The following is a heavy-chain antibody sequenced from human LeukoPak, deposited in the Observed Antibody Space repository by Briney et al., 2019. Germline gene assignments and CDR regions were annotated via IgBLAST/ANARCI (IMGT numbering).Heavy chain of an antibody. Sequence: GGSLRLSCAASGFTFSSYAMSWVRQAPGKGLEWVANIKQDGSEKYYVDSVKGRFTISRDNAKNSLYLQMNSLRAEDTAVYYCARDMRYYFDYWGQGTLVTVSS. J-gene: IGHJ4*02. CDR2: IKQDGSEK. CDR1: GFTFSSYA. V-gene: IGHV3-7*03. CDR3: ARDMRYYFDY.